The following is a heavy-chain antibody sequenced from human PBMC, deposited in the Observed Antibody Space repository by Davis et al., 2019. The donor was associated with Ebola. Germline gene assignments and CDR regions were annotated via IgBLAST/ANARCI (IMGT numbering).Heavy chain of an antibody. CDR2: IKQDGSEK. V-gene: IGHV3-7*03. CDR1: GFTFSSHW. J-gene: IGHJ3*02. Sequence: GESLKISCAASGFTFSSHWMSWVRQAPGKGLEWVANIKQDGSEKYYVDSVKGRFTISRDNAKNSLYLQMNSLRSEDTAVYYCAGLESLQRDAFDIWGQGTMVTVSS. CDR3: AGLESLQRDAFDI.